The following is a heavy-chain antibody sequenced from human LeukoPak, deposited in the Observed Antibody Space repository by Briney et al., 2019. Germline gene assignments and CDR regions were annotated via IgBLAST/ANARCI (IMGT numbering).Heavy chain of an antibody. J-gene: IGHJ3*01. D-gene: IGHD4-23*01. CDR3: ARRRNYDGGNSPPNAIDG. V-gene: IGHV1-2*02. Sequence: ASVKVSCKASGYTFTGYYMHWVRQAPGQGLEWMGWINPNSGGTNYAQKFQGRVTMARDTSISTAYMELSRLRSDDTAVDYCARRRNYDGGNSPPNAIDGWGQGTMVTVSS. CDR2: INPNSGGT. CDR1: GYTFTGYY.